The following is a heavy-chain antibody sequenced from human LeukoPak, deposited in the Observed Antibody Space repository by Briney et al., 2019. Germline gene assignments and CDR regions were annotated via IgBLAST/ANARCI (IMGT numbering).Heavy chain of an antibody. Sequence: SETLSLTCAVYGGSFSGYYWSWIRQPPEKGLEWIGEINHSGSTNYNPSLKSRVTISVDTSKNQFSLKLSSVTAADTAVYYCASRYCSSTSCYLPDYWGQGTLVTVSS. J-gene: IGHJ4*02. V-gene: IGHV4-34*01. CDR3: ASRYCSSTSCYLPDY. D-gene: IGHD2-2*01. CDR1: GGSFSGYY. CDR2: INHSGST.